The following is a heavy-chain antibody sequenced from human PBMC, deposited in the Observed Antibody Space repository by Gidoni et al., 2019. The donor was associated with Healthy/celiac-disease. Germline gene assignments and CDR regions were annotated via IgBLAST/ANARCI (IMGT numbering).Heavy chain of an antibody. CDR1: GGSISSYY. J-gene: IGHJ4*02. D-gene: IGHD4-4*01. V-gene: IGHV4-59*01. Sequence: QVQLQESGPGLVKPSETLSLTCTVSGGSISSYYWSWIRQPPGKGLEWIGYIYYSGSTNYNPSLKSRVTISVDTSKNQFSLKLTSVTAADTAVYYCARNRRNSLFSFDYWGQGTLVTVSS. CDR2: IYYSGST. CDR3: ARNRRNSLFSFDY.